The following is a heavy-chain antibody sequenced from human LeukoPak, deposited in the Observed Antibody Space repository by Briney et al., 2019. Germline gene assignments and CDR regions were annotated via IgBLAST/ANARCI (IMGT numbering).Heavy chain of an antibody. CDR2: IIPIFGTA. D-gene: IGHD3-3*01. CDR3: AREYDFWSGYPHDAFDI. V-gene: IGHV1-69*01. J-gene: IGHJ3*02. CDR1: GGTFSSYA. Sequence: SVKVSCKASGGTFSSYAISWVRQAPGQGLEWMGGIIPIFGTANYAQKFQGRVTITADESTSTAYMELSSLGSEDTAVYYCAREYDFWSGYPHDAFDIWGQGTMVTVPS.